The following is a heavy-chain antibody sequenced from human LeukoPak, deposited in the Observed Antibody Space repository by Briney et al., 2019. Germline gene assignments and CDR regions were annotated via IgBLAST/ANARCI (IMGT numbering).Heavy chain of an antibody. V-gene: IGHV1-8*01. CDR2: MNPNSGNT. Sequence: ASVKVSCKASGYTFTSYDINWVRQATGQGLEWMGWMNPNSGNTGYAQKFQGRVTMTRNTSISTAYMELSSLRSEDTAVYYCARGFSTRITGPTLRFDPWGQGTLVTVSS. D-gene: IGHD1-20*01. J-gene: IGHJ5*02. CDR1: GYTFTSYD. CDR3: ARGFSTRITGPTLRFDP.